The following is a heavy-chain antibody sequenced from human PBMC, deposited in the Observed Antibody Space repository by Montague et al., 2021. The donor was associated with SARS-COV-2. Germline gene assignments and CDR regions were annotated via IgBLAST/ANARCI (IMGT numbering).Heavy chain of an antibody. V-gene: IGHV4-39*01. CDR2: INYRGTT. CDR3: PRHNDGYNRWYYFDY. CDR1: GGSISSTNYY. Sequence: SETLSLTCTVSGGSISSTNYYWGLIRQPPGKGLEWIGSINYRGTTHYNPSLKSRVTMSVDTSKSLFSLELSSVTAADTAIYYCPRHNDGYNRWYYFDYWGQGTLVTVSS. D-gene: IGHD5-24*01. J-gene: IGHJ4*02.